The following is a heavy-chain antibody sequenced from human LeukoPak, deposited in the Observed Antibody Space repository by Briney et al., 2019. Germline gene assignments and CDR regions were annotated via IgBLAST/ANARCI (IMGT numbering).Heavy chain of an antibody. V-gene: IGHV4-39*01. Sequence: SETLSLTCSVSGVSISSSSYYWGWIRQPSGKGLEWIGNIFYGGDTYYNPSLKSRVTISADTSKNQFSLKLSSVTAADTALYYCARHVYHTSTDYWGQGTLVTVSS. CDR1: GVSISSSSYY. J-gene: IGHJ4*02. CDR3: ARHVYHTSTDY. CDR2: IFYGGDT. D-gene: IGHD2-2*01.